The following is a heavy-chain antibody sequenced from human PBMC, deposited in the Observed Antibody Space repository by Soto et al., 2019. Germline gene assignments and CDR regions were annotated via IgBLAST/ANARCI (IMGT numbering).Heavy chain of an antibody. J-gene: IGHJ4*02. D-gene: IGHD1-1*01. CDR1: GYAFTTYG. Sequence: QVLLVQSGDEEKKPGASVKVSCKGSGYAFTTYGITWVRQAPGQGLEWMGWISAHNGNTNYAQKLQGRVTVTRDTSTSTAYMELRSLRSDDTAVYYCARGRYGDYWGQGALVTVSS. CDR3: ARGRYGDY. V-gene: IGHV1-18*01. CDR2: ISAHNGNT.